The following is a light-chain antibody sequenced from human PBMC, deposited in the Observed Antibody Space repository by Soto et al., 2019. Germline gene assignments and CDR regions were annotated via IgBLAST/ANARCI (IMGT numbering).Light chain of an antibody. J-gene: IGKJ5*01. CDR3: QQSYSTPIT. Sequence: DIHMTLSPSSLSASVGYRVTIPCRASQGISRYLNWYQQKPGKAPKVLIYAASNLESGVPSRFSGSGYGTDFNLTISSLQTEDFATYYCQQSYSTPITFGQGTRLEIK. V-gene: IGKV1-39*01. CDR2: AAS. CDR1: QGISRY.